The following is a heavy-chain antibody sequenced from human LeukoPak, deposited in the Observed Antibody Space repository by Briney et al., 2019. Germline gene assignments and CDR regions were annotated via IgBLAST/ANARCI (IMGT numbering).Heavy chain of an antibody. CDR2: MNPNSGNT. D-gene: IGHD6-13*01. CDR3: ARSYSSSWDDAFDI. J-gene: IGHJ3*02. V-gene: IGHV1-8*02. Sequence: ASVKVSCKASGYTFTSYGISWVRQAPGQGLEWMGWMNPNSGNTGYAQKFQGRVTMTRNTSISTAYMELSSLRSEDTAVYYCARSYSSSWDDAFDIWGQGTMVTVSS. CDR1: GYTFTSYG.